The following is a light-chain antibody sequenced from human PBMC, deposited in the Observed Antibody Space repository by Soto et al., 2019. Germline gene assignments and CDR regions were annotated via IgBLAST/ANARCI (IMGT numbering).Light chain of an antibody. CDR3: QQYGSSPT. CDR1: QSISSSL. Sequence: EIVLTQSPDTLSLSPGERATLSCRTSQSISSSLVTWYQQKPGQPPRPLIHGASSRATGIPDRFSGRGSGTEFTLTISRLEPEDFAVYYCQQYGSSPTFGQGTTVEIK. J-gene: IGKJ1*01. CDR2: GAS. V-gene: IGKV3-20*01.